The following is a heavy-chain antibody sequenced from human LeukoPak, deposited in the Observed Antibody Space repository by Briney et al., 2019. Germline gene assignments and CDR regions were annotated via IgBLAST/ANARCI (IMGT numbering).Heavy chain of an antibody. J-gene: IGHJ2*01. CDR2: IWFDGSNK. V-gene: IGHV3-33*01. D-gene: IGHD1-26*01. Sequence: GGSLRLSCAASGFTFSTYDMHWVRQAPGKGLEWVAVIWFDGSNKYYADSVKGRFTISRDNSKNTLYLQMNSLRAEDTAVYYCARPSGSYWYFDLWGRGTLVTVSS. CDR3: ARPSGSYWYFDL. CDR1: GFTFSTYD.